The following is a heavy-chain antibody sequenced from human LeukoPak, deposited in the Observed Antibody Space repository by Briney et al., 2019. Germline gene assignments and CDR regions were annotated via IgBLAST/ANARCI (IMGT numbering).Heavy chain of an antibody. CDR2: ISYDGSNR. D-gene: IGHD3-10*01. CDR3: AKDLSPDPLWPKPDY. Sequence: PGGSLRLSCAASGFTVSSNYMSWVRQAPDKGLEWVAVISYDGSNRYYADSVKGRLTISRDNSKNTLYLQMNSLRAEDTAVYFCAKDLSPDPLWPKPDYWGQGTLVTVSS. CDR1: GFTVSSNY. J-gene: IGHJ4*02. V-gene: IGHV3-30*18.